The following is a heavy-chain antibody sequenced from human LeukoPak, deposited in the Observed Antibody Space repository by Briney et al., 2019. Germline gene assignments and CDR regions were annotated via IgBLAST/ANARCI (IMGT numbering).Heavy chain of an antibody. V-gene: IGHV1-69*13. Sequence: GASVKVSCKASGGTFSSYAISWVRQAPGQGLEWMGGIIPIFGTANYAQKFQGRVTITADESTSTAYMELSSLRSEDTAVYYCARARYCSGGSCYHDYYYGMDVWDQGTTVTVSS. D-gene: IGHD2-15*01. CDR1: GGTFSSYA. CDR3: ARARYCSGGSCYHDYYYGMDV. CDR2: IIPIFGTA. J-gene: IGHJ6*02.